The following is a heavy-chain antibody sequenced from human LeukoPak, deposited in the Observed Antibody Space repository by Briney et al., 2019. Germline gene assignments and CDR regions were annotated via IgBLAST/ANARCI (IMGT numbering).Heavy chain of an antibody. CDR3: ARVDGRIGWFDP. CDR1: GFTFSQYW. CDR2: IKPDGSEK. Sequence: GGSLRLSCAASGFTFSQYWMSWVRQAPGKGLEWVANIKPDGSEKHYVDSVKGRFTISRDNAKNSLYLQMNSLRAEDTAVYYCARVDGRIGWFDPWGQGTLVTVSS. V-gene: IGHV3-7*01. J-gene: IGHJ5*02. D-gene: IGHD1-14*01.